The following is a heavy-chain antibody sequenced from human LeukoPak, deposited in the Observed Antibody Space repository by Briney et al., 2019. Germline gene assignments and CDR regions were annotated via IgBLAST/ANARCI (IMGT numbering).Heavy chain of an antibody. D-gene: IGHD4-11*01. J-gene: IGHJ6*03. CDR3: ARGEGPYSYYYYYYMDV. Sequence: ASVKVSCKASGGTFSSYAISWVRQAPGQGLEWMGGIIPIFGTANYAQKFQGRVTITADESTSTAYMELSSLRSEDTAVYYCARGEGPYSYYYYYYMDVWGKGTTVTVSS. V-gene: IGHV1-69*13. CDR2: IIPIFGTA. CDR1: GGTFSSYA.